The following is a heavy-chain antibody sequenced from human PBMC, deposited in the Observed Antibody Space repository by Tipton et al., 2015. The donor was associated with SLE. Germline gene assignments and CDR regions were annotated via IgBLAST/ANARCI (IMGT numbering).Heavy chain of an antibody. CDR2: FYYIGST. V-gene: IGHV4-39*07. CDR3: ASVVVPAAIVSYMDV. Sequence: GLVKPSETLSLTCTVSGGSIRGSRYYWGWIRQAPGKGLEWIGSFYYIGSTYYNPSLESRVTISVDTSNNQFSLRLSSVTAADTAVYYCASVVVPAAIVSYMDVWGKGTTVTVSS. D-gene: IGHD2-2*02. J-gene: IGHJ6*03. CDR1: GGSIRGSRYY.